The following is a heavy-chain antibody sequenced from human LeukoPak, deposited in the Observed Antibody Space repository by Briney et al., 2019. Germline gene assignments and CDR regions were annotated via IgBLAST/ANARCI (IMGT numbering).Heavy chain of an antibody. J-gene: IGHJ4*02. Sequence: GGSLRLSCAASGFTFSESHMRWIRQAPGKGLECVSYINSRSDYTDSADSVRGRFTISRDNARNSLYLDMSSLRAEDTGVYYCARATSDIAARLYYLDYRGEGNLVTDS. CDR2: INSRSDYT. D-gene: IGHD5-12*01. CDR1: GFTFSESH. V-gene: IGHV3-11*03. CDR3: ARATSDIAARLYYLDY.